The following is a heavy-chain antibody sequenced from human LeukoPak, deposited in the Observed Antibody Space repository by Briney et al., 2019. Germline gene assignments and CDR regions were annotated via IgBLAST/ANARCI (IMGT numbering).Heavy chain of an antibody. D-gene: IGHD1-14*01. CDR1: LDSTTSNF. CDR3: AREILGGFNPGAY. CDR2: IHRSGSP. Sequence: SETLSLTCTVSLDSTTSNFWSWVRQPPGKGLEWIGEIHRSGSPNYNPSLQSRVTISIDRSRNQIVLELSSVTAADTAVYYCAREILGGFNPGAYWGQGILVTSPQ. J-gene: IGHJ4*02. V-gene: IGHV4-4*02.